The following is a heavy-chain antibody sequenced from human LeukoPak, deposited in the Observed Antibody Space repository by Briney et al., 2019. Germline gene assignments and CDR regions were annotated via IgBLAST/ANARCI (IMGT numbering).Heavy chain of an antibody. CDR2: IYYSGST. Sequence: SETLSLTCTVSGGSISSYYWSWIRQPPGKGLEWIGYIYYSGSTNYNPSLKSRVTISVDTSKNQFFLKLSSVTAADTAVYYCARELVDAFDIWGQGTMVTVSS. D-gene: IGHD2-21*01. CDR1: GGSISSYY. J-gene: IGHJ3*02. V-gene: IGHV4-59*01. CDR3: ARELVDAFDI.